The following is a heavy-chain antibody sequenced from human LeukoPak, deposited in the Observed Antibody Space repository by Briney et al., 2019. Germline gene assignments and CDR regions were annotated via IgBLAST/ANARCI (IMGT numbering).Heavy chain of an antibody. D-gene: IGHD4/OR15-4a*01. J-gene: IGHJ5*02. CDR1: RYTFTSYD. V-gene: IGHV1-8*01. CDR3: ARKNYGSNRWFDP. CDR2: MNPNSGNT. Sequence: ASVKVSCKASRYTFTSYDINWVRQATGQGLEWMGWMNPNSGNTGYAQKFQGRVTMTRNTSISTTYMELSSLRSEDTAVYYCARKNYGSNRWFDPWGQGTLVTVSS.